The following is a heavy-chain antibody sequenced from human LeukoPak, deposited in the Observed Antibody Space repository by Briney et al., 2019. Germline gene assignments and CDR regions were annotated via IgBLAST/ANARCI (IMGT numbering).Heavy chain of an antibody. CDR3: ASRGTTVVTGANFDY. D-gene: IGHD4-23*01. V-gene: IGHV3-33*01. Sequence: PGRSLRLSCAASGFTFSSYGMHWVRQAPGKGLEWVAVIWYDGSNKYYADSVKGRFTISRDNSKNTLYLQMNSLRAEDTAVYYCASRGTTVVTGANFDYWGQVTLVTVSS. CDR2: IWYDGSNK. CDR1: GFTFSSYG. J-gene: IGHJ4*02.